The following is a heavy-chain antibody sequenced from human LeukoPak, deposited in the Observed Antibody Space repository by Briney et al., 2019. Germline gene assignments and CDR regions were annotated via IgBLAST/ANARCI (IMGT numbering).Heavy chain of an antibody. Sequence: SETLSLTCAVYGGSFSGHYWTWIRQPPGKGLEWIGEINHSGSTNYNSSLKSRVTISVDTSKNQFSLKPSSVTAADTAVYYCARGRVNPLPTDKNYDFWSGYYAAAYYYYYYMDVWGKGTTVTVSS. J-gene: IGHJ6*03. CDR3: ARGRVNPLPTDKNYDFWSGYYAAAYYYYYYMDV. CDR2: INHSGST. D-gene: IGHD3-3*01. V-gene: IGHV4-34*01. CDR1: GGSFSGHY.